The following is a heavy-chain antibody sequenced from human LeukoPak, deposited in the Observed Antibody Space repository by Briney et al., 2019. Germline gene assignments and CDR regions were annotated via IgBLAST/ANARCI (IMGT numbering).Heavy chain of an antibody. V-gene: IGHV3-74*01. CDR1: GFTFSSYW. Sequence: GGSLRLSCAASGFTFSSYWMHWVRQAPGKGMLWVSRINSDGSVTTYADSVKGRFTISRDNAKNTLYLQMNSLRAEDTAVYYCTRATGSFYGLGYWGQGTLVTVSS. CDR3: TRATGSFYGLGY. D-gene: IGHD1-26*01. CDR2: INSDGSVT. J-gene: IGHJ4*02.